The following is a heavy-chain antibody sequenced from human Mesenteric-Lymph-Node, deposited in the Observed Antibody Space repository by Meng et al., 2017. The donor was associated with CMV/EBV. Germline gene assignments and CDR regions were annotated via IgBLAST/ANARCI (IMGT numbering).Heavy chain of an antibody. D-gene: IGHD6-19*01. CDR2: IYYSGST. CDR1: GGSISSSTYY. J-gene: IGHJ4*02. Sequence: SETLSLTCTVSGGSISSSTYYWGWIRQPPGKGLEWIGDIYYSGSTYYNPSLKSRVTISVDTSKNQFSLKLSSVTAADTAVYYCARLRTSGWYQRGRYYFDYWGQGTLVTVSS. CDR3: ARLRTSGWYQRGRYYFDY. V-gene: IGHV4-39*01.